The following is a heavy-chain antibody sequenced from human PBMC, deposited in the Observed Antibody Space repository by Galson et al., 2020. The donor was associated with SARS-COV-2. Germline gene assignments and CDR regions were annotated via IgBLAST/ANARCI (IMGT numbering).Heavy chain of an antibody. CDR2: IGPSGGIK. CDR1: GFTFDNYT. J-gene: IGHJ6*03. Sequence: GGSLRLSCAASGFTFDNYTMSWVRQAPGKGLEWVSAIGPSGGIKHYADSVKGRFTISRDNSKNTLYLQMNSLRAEDTAVYYCARGDSVVVPAARRGRRYYYYYMDLWSKGTTVTVSS. CDR3: ARGDSVVVPAARRGRRYYYYYMDL. V-gene: IGHV3-23*01. D-gene: IGHD2-2*01.